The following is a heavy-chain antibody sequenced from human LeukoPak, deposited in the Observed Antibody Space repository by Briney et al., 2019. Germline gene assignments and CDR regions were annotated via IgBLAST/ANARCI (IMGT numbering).Heavy chain of an antibody. CDR3: ARHEAYYGSLGFDY. CDR1: GYTFTSYW. V-gene: IGHV5-51*01. CDR2: IYPGDSDT. Sequence: GESLRISCKGSGYTFTSYWIGWVRQMPGKGLEWMGIIYPGDSDTRYSPSFQGQVTISADKSISTAYLQWNSLKASDTAMYYWARHEAYYGSLGFDYWGQGTLVTVSS. J-gene: IGHJ4*02. D-gene: IGHD1-26*01.